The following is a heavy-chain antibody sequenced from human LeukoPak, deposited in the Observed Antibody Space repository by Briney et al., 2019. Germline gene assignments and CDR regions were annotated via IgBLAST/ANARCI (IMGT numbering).Heavy chain of an antibody. CDR1: GYMFTSYG. CDR3: ARHPYDFWSGYLGAWFDA. Sequence: ASVKVSCKASGYMFTSYGISWVRQAPGQGREWMGWISAYNYNTNYAQKVQGRVSMTTDTSTSTAYMELRSLTSDDTAVYYCARHPYDFWSGYLGAWFDAWGQGTLVTVS. J-gene: IGHJ5*02. CDR2: ISAYNYNT. D-gene: IGHD3-3*01. V-gene: IGHV1-18*01.